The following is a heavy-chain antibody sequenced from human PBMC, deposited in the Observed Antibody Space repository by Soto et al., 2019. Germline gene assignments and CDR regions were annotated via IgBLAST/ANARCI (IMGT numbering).Heavy chain of an antibody. J-gene: IGHJ6*02. V-gene: IGHV1-69*12. CDR2: IIPVFATP. Sequence: QVQLMQSGAEVKKPGSSVKVSCKASGGTFSTSAISWVRQAPGEGLEWVGGIIPVFATPDYAKKFQGRFTISADESTTTAYLELTSLTTDDTAVYYCARDKDRQQLGGNYYYILDVWGQGTAITVSS. D-gene: IGHD3-3*02. CDR1: GGTFSTSA. CDR3: ARDKDRQQLGGNYYYILDV.